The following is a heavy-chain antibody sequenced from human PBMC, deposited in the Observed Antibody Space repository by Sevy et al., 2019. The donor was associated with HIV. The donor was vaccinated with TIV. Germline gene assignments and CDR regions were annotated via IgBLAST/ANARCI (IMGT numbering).Heavy chain of an antibody. V-gene: IGHV3-30*04. CDR1: GFTFTDHA. Sequence: GGSLRLSCAASGFTFTDHAFHWVRQAPGKGLEWVAIISFAGRDKRLAESVKGRFTISRDDSKNTVYLQLTSLRPEDAAVYYCARDHCTDGACFRSGYSDYWGQGTLVTVSS. J-gene: IGHJ4*02. CDR2: ISFAGRDK. CDR3: ARDHCTDGACFRSGYSDY. D-gene: IGHD2-8*01.